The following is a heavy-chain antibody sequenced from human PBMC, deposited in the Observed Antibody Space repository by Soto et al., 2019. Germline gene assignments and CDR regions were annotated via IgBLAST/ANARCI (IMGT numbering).Heavy chain of an antibody. CDR2: TYYTSTWYN. CDR3: AREFRNAFDF. V-gene: IGHV6-1*01. CDR1: GDSVSRNSVA. Sequence: QVQLQQSGPGLVKPSQTLSLTCAISGDSVSRNSVAWNWIRQSPSRGLEWLGRTYYTSTWYNDYAVSVKSRITIKPDTSKNQFSLQLNSVTPEDTAVYYCAREFRNAFDFWGQGTMVTVSS. J-gene: IGHJ3*01.